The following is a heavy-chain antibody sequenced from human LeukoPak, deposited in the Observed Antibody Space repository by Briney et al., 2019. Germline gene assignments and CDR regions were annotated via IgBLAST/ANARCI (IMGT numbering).Heavy chain of an antibody. V-gene: IGHV3-53*01. CDR2: IYTDGGT. J-gene: IGHJ4*02. CDR3: AREQPPGVYFDY. CDR1: GFTVSNNY. D-gene: IGHD3-10*01. Sequence: PGGSLRLSCAASGFTVSNNYLSWVRQAPGKVVEWVSIIYTDGGTYYADSVKGRFTISRDNSKNTLYLQMNSLRADDTAVYYCAREQPPGVYFDYWGQGTLVTVSS.